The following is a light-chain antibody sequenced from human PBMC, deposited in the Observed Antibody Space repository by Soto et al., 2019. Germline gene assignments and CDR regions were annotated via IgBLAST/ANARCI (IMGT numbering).Light chain of an antibody. V-gene: IGLV2-14*01. J-gene: IGLJ1*01. CDR1: LSDVGGYNY. CDR3: SSDTSSTTYV. CDR2: EVT. Sequence: QSALTHPASVSGSLGQSITISCTGTLSDVGGYNYVSWYQQYPGRAPKLMIYEVTNRPSGVSNRFSGSKSGNTASLTISGLQAEDEADYYCSSDTSSTTYVFGTGTKLTVL.